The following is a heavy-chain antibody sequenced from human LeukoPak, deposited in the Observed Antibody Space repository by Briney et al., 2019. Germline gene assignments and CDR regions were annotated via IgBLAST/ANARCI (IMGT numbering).Heavy chain of an antibody. D-gene: IGHD2-2*01. CDR1: GFTFSSYS. CDR3: ARSKVYCSSSTCPGY. V-gene: IGHV3-48*04. Sequence: GGSLRLSCAASGFTFSSYSMNWVRQAPGKGLEWVSYISSTSSTIYYADSVKGRFTISRDNAKNSLYLQMNSLRAEDTAVYYCARSKVYCSSSTCPGYWGQGTLVTVSS. CDR2: ISSTSSTI. J-gene: IGHJ4*02.